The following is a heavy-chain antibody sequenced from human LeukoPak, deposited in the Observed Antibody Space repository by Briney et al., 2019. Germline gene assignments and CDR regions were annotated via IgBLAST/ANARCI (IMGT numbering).Heavy chain of an antibody. D-gene: IGHD2-15*01. Sequence: GASVKVSCRASGYTFTTYAINWVRQAPGQGLEYMGWIRTNTGSPTYAQGFTGRFVFSLDTSVNTAYLQISSLNAEDTAVYYCAKDLDSAAFDIWGQGTMVTVSS. J-gene: IGHJ3*02. V-gene: IGHV7-4-1*02. CDR3: AKDLDSAAFDI. CDR2: IRTNTGSP. CDR1: GYTFTTYA.